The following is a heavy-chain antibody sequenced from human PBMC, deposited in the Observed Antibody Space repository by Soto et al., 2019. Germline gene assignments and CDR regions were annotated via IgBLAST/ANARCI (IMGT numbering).Heavy chain of an antibody. D-gene: IGHD3-22*01. V-gene: IGHV1-69*13. CDR2: IIPIFGTA. Sequence: GASVKVSCKASGGTFSSYAISWVRQAPGQGLEWMGGIIPIFGTANYAQKFQGRVTITADESTSTAYMELSSLRSEDTAVYYCAREYYYDSSGYYLETLVNYFDYWGQGTLVTVSS. CDR3: AREYYYDSSGYYLETLVNYFDY. J-gene: IGHJ4*02. CDR1: GGTFSSYA.